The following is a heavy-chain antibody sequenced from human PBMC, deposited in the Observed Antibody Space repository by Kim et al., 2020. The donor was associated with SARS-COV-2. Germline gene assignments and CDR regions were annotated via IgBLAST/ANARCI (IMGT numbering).Heavy chain of an antibody. CDR2: PEDGET. CDR3: ASGAIG. Sequence: PEDGETIYAQKFQGRVTMTEDTSTDTAYMELSSLRSEDTAVYYCASGAIGWGQGTLVTVSS. V-gene: IGHV1-24*01. J-gene: IGHJ4*02. D-gene: IGHD3-10*01.